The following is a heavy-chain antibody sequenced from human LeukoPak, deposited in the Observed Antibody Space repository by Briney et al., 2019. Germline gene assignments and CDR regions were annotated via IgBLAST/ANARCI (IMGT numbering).Heavy chain of an antibody. CDR2: IDPSDSYT. CDR3: ARHLMVRGVPYWFDP. V-gene: IGHV5-10-1*01. CDR1: GYSFTSYW. Sequence: GESLKISCKGSGYSFTSYWISWVRQMPGKGLEWMGRIDPSDSYTNYSPSFQGHVTISADKSISTAYLQWSSLKASDTAMYYCARHLMVRGVPYWFDPWGQGTLATVSS. J-gene: IGHJ5*02. D-gene: IGHD3-10*01.